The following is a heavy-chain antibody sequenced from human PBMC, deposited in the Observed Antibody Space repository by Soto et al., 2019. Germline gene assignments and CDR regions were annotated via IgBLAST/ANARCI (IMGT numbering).Heavy chain of an antibody. CDR1: GFTFTSSA. Sequence: ASVKVSCKASGFTFTSSAMQWVRQARGQRLEWIGWIVVGSGNTNYAQKFQERVTITRDMSTSTAYMELSSLRSEDTAVYYCAAVFFWSGYSGTQKTKGDFDYWGQGTLVTVSS. CDR3: AAVFFWSGYSGTQKTKGDFDY. J-gene: IGHJ4*02. V-gene: IGHV1-58*02. D-gene: IGHD3-3*01. CDR2: IVVGSGNT.